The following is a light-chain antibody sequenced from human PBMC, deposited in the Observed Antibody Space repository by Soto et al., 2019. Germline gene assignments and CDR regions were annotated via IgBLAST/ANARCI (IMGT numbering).Light chain of an antibody. CDR2: GAS. J-gene: IGKJ1*01. Sequence: EIVMTQSPATLSVSPGERATLSCRASQSVSSNLAWYQQKPGQAPRLLIYGASTRATGIPARFNGSGSGTEFTLTISSLQSEDFACYYCQQYNNWGTLGQGSKVEIK. V-gene: IGKV3-15*01. CDR1: QSVSSN. CDR3: QQYNNWGT.